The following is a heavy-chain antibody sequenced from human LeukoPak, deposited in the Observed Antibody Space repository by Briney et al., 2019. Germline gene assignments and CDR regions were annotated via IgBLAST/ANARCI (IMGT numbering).Heavy chain of an antibody. CDR2: INPSGGST. Sequence: RASVKVSCKASGYTFTGYYMHWVRQAPGQGLEWMGVINPSGGSTSYAQKFQGRVTMTRDMSTSTVYMELSSLRSEDTAVYYCARDQIAAAGTPYYYMDVWGKGTTVTVSS. D-gene: IGHD6-13*01. V-gene: IGHV1-46*01. CDR3: ARDQIAAAGTPYYYMDV. CDR1: GYTFTGYY. J-gene: IGHJ6*03.